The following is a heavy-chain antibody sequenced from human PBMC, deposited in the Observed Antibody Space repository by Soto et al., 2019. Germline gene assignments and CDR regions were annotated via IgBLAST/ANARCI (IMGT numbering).Heavy chain of an antibody. Sequence: ASVKVACKPSGYTLTSYSTHWVRQAPGQGLEYMGWINAANGDTKYSQKFQGRATITRDTSARTAYMELSSLRSEDTAVSNCARGYYDSRGSGQIEPWGPGTLVTVSS. CDR2: INAANGDT. CDR3: ARGYYDSRGSGQIEP. D-gene: IGHD3-22*01. V-gene: IGHV1-3*01. J-gene: IGHJ5*02. CDR1: GYTLTSYS.